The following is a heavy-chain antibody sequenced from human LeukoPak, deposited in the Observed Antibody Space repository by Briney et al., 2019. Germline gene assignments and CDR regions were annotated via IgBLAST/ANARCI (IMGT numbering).Heavy chain of an antibody. D-gene: IGHD4-23*01. CDR2: ISGSGGST. CDR3: GRVSSGGGNLLQL. Sequence: QAGGSLRLSCTTSGFTFGDYALSWVRQAPGKGLEWVSAISGSGGSTYYADSVKGRFTISRDNAKNTLFLQMNSLRAEDTAVYYCGRVSSGGGNLLQLWGQGTLV. CDR1: GFTFGDYA. V-gene: IGHV3-23*01. J-gene: IGHJ1*01.